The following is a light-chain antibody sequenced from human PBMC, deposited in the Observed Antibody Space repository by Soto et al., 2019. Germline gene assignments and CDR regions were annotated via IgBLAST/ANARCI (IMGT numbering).Light chain of an antibody. J-gene: IGLJ2*01. V-gene: IGLV2-8*01. CDR3: SSYASSNNSPYVV. CDR2: EVS. Sequence: QSALTQPPSASGSPGQSVTISCTGTSSDVGGYNYVSWYQQHPGKAPKLMIYEVSKRPSGVPDRFSGYKSGNTASLTVSGLQAEDEADYYCSSYASSNNSPYVVFGGGTKVTVL. CDR1: SSDVGGYNY.